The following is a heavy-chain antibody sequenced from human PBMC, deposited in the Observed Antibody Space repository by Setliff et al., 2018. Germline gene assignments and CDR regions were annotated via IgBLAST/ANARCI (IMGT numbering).Heavy chain of an antibody. CDR3: ARMSGVQYIDV. V-gene: IGHV4-59*08. CDR1: GGSISTDY. CDR2: VYYSGIA. Sequence: SETLSLTCTVSGGSISTDYWSWIRQPPGKGLEWIGYVYYSGIANYRPSLKCRLTISLDTSKNQFSLSLHSVPAADTAVYYCARMSGVQYIDVWGKGTTVTVSS. J-gene: IGHJ6*03. D-gene: IGHD1-1*01.